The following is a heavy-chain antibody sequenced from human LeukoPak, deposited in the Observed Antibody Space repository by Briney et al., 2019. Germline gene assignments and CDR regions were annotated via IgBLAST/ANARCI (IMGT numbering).Heavy chain of an antibody. J-gene: IGHJ4*02. Sequence: ASVKVSCKASGYIFSDYYMHWVRQAPGQGLEWLGWINPKSGAADYAQQFRGRVTMTRDTSINTDYMEMKRVTSDDTAVYYCAKFSPRITMVVEVHNPLDFWGQGTQVTVSS. CDR1: GYIFSDYY. CDR3: AKFSPRITMVVEVHNPLDF. D-gene: IGHD3-22*01. CDR2: INPKSGAA. V-gene: IGHV1-2*02.